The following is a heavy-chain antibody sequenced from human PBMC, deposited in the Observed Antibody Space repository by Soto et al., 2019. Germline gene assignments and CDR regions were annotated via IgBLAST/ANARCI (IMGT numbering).Heavy chain of an antibody. CDR1: GFTFSSYG. V-gene: IGHV3-30*18. CDR2: ISYDGSNK. Sequence: GESLKISCAASGFTFSSYGMHWVRQAPGKGLEWVAVISYDGSNKYYADSVKGRFTISRDNSKNTLYLQMNSLGAEDTAVYYFAKDYYDGSGSYYYYYYMDVWGKGTTVTVSS. J-gene: IGHJ6*03. D-gene: IGHD3-10*01. CDR3: AKDYYDGSGSYYYYYYMDV.